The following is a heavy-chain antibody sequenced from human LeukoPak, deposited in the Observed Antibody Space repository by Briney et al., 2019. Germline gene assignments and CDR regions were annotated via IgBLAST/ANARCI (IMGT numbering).Heavy chain of an antibody. CDR1: GFTFSHYA. V-gene: IGHV3-23*01. CDR2: IFGDRT. CDR3: AKDLPLSPVPPRAFVV. J-gene: IGHJ3*01. Sequence: PGGSLRLSCAASGFTFSHYAMSWVRQAPGRGLEWGSGIFGDRTYYADSVEGRFIISRDNSRDTLYLQMNNLRVDDTALYYCAKDLPLSPVPPRAFVVWGRGTRVSVSS. D-gene: IGHD5/OR15-5a*01.